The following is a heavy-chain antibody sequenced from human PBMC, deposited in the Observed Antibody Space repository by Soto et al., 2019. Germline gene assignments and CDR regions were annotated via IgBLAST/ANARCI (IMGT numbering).Heavy chain of an antibody. CDR3: ARLSIVVVPAALGGYYYYGMDV. V-gene: IGHV5-10-1*01. CDR2: IDPSDSYT. J-gene: IGHJ6*02. Sequence: GESLKISCKGSGYSFTSYWISWVRQMPGKGLEWMGRIDPSDSYTNYSPSFQGHVTISADKSISTAYLQLSSLKASDTAMYYCARLSIVVVPAALGGYYYYGMDVWGQGTTVTVSS. CDR1: GYSFTSYW. D-gene: IGHD2-2*01.